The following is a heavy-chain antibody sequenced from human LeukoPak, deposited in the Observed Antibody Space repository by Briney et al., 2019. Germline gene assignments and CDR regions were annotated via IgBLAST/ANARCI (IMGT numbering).Heavy chain of an antibody. CDR3: ERVSYSSCLYPYYFDY. D-gene: IGHD3-22*01. CDR2: ISSSGSTI. J-gene: IGHJ4*02. CDR1: GLTFTNDE. Sequence: PGGSLRLSCAASGLTFTNDEMNWVRQAPGKRLEWVSYISSSGSTIYYADSVKGRFTISRDNAKNALYLQMISLRAEDTAVYYCERVSYSSCLYPYYFDYWGQGTLVAVPS. V-gene: IGHV3-48*03.